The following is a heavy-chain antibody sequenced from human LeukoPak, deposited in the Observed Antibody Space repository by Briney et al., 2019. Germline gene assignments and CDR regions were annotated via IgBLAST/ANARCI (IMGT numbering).Heavy chain of an antibody. Sequence: PSETLSLTCAVYGGSLSGYQWGWIRQPPGKGLEWIGEINYGGGTNFNPSLKTRVTISVDTSKNQFSLKLSSVTAADTAVYYCARRSYDSAIYYNAWYFDYWGQGTQVTVSS. CDR2: INYGGGT. J-gene: IGHJ4*02. V-gene: IGHV4-34*01. CDR3: ARRSYDSAIYYNAWYFDY. CDR1: GGSLSGYQ. D-gene: IGHD3-10*01.